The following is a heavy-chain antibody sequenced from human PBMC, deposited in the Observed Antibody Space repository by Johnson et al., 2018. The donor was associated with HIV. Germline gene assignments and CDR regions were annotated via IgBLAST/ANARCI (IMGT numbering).Heavy chain of an antibody. D-gene: IGHD6-19*01. J-gene: IGHJ3*02. CDR3: AKEGYSSGWYGPPDAFDI. V-gene: IGHV3-7*03. CDR2: INQDGSET. Sequence: VQVVESGGGVVRPGGSLRLSCAASGFTLSSFWMRWVRQAPGKGLDWVANINQDGSETYYVDSVKGRFTIPRDNAKNSLYLQMNSLRAEDTAVYYCAKEGYSSGWYGPPDAFDIWGQGTMVTVSS. CDR1: GFTLSSFW.